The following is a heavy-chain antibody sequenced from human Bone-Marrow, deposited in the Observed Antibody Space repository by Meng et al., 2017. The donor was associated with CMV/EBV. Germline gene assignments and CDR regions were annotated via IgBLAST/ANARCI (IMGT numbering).Heavy chain of an antibody. V-gene: IGHV3-30*02. D-gene: IGHD3-16*01. CDR3: AKGASRIVVFGGHRPPPFQH. CDR1: GFTFSSYG. Sequence: GESLKISCAASGFTFSSYGMHWVRQAPGKGLEWVAFIRYDGSNKYYADSVKGRFTISRDNSKNTLYLQKNSLRAEDTAVYYCAKGASRIVVFGGHRPPPFQHWGQGTLVTVSS. CDR2: IRYDGSNK. J-gene: IGHJ1*01.